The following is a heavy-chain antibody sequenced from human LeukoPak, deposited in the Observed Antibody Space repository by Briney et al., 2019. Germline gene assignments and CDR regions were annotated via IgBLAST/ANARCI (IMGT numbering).Heavy chain of an antibody. D-gene: IGHD6-13*01. CDR1: GGSISSGGYY. J-gene: IGHJ4*02. CDR3: ARGYSSSWYSITVFDY. Sequence: SETLSLTCSVSGGSISSGGYYWSWIRQHPGKGLEWIGYIYYSGSTYYNPSLKSRVTISVDTSKNQFSLKLSSVTAADTAVYYCARGYSSSWYSITVFDYWGQGTLVTVSS. V-gene: IGHV4-31*03. CDR2: IYYSGST.